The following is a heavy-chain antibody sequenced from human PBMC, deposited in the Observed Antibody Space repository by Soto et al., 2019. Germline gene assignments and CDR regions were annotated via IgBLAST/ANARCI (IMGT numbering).Heavy chain of an antibody. Sequence: ALRLSCAASGFTFDDYAMHWVRQAPGKGLEWVSGISWNSGSIGYADSVKGRFTISRDNAKNSLYLQMNSLRAEDTAVYYCARGRELRWSQYPFDYWGQGTLVTVSS. CDR3: ARGRELRWSQYPFDY. CDR2: ISWNSGSI. CDR1: GFTFDDYA. D-gene: IGHD4-17*01. V-gene: IGHV3-9*01. J-gene: IGHJ4*02.